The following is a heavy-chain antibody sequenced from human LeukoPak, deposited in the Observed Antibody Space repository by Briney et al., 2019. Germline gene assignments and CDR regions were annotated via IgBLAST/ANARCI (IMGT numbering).Heavy chain of an antibody. J-gene: IGHJ6*03. CDR1: GGSISSYY. Sequence: SETLSLTCTVSGGSISSYYWSWIRQPAGKGLEWIWRIYTSGSTNYNPSLKSRVTMSVDTSKNQFSLKLSSVTAAGTAVYYCARSKYYYGSGSYPAFLSNFYYYMDVWGKGTTVTVSS. V-gene: IGHV4-4*07. CDR3: ARSKYYYGSGSYPAFLSNFYYYMDV. CDR2: IYTSGST. D-gene: IGHD3-10*01.